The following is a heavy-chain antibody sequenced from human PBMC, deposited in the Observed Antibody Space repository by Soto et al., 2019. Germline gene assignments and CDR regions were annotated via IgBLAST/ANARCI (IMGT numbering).Heavy chain of an antibody. CDR2: IWYDGSNK. D-gene: IGHD2-21*01. CDR1: GFTFSNYG. J-gene: IGHJ6*02. Sequence: GGSLRLSCAASGFTFSNYGIHWVRQAPGKGLEWVAVIWYDGSNKYYADSVKGRLTISRDNSKNTLYLQMNSLRAEDTAVYYCAREIDSLFSPSYSGMGVWGQGTTVTVSS. CDR3: AREIDSLFSPSYSGMGV. V-gene: IGHV3-33*08.